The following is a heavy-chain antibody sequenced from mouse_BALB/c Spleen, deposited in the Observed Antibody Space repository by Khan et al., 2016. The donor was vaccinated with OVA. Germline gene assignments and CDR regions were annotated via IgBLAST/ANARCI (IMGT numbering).Heavy chain of an antibody. CDR1: GDSITSGY. J-gene: IGHJ2*01. CDR2: ISYSGST. Sequence: EVQLVESGPSLVKPSQTLSLTCSVTGDSITSGYWNWIRKFPGNKLEYMGYISYSGSTYYNPSLKSRISITRDTSKNQYYLQLNSVTSEDTATYYCARWNYRYDGYFDYWGQGTTLTVSS. CDR3: ARWNYRYDGYFDY. V-gene: IGHV3-8*02. D-gene: IGHD2-14*01.